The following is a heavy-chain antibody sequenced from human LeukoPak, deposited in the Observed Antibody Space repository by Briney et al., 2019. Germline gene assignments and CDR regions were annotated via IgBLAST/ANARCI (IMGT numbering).Heavy chain of an antibody. CDR1: GFTFSDYY. V-gene: IGHV3-49*03. CDR3: TRGNPTYYDFWSGYWGMGNWFDP. Sequence: GGSLRLSCAASGFTFSDYYMSWIRQAPGKGLEWVGFIRSKAYGGTTEYAASVKGRFTISRDDSKSIAYLQMNSLKTEDTAVYYCTRGNPTYYDFWSGYWGMGNWFDPWGQGTLVTVSS. D-gene: IGHD3-3*01. J-gene: IGHJ5*02. CDR2: IRSKAYGGTT.